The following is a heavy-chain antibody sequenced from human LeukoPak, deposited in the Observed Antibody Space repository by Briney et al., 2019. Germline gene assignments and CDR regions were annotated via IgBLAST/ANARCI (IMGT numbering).Heavy chain of an antibody. CDR1: GFTFNDYA. V-gene: IGHV3-9*01. CDR3: AKASGAVGEPSDFDI. CDR2: ISWNSGNI. J-gene: IGHJ3*02. D-gene: IGHD1-14*01. Sequence: PGRSLRLSCAASGFTFNDYAMDWVRQAPGKGLEWVSGISWNSGNIGYADSVKGRFTISRDNAKNSLYLQMNSLRAEDTALYYCAKASGAVGEPSDFDIWGQGTMVTVSS.